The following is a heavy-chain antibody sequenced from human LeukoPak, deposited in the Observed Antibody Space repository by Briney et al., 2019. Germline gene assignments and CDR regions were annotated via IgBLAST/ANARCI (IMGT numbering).Heavy chain of an antibody. Sequence: MPSETLSLTCTVSAGSISSSSYYWGWIRQPPGKGLEWIGSIYYSGSTYYNPSLKRRVTISVDTSKNQFSLKLSSVTAADTAVYYCARSGYSSGWTFDYWGQGTLVTVSS. D-gene: IGHD6-19*01. J-gene: IGHJ4*02. CDR1: AGSISSSSYY. CDR2: IYYSGST. V-gene: IGHV4-39*01. CDR3: ARSGYSSGWTFDY.